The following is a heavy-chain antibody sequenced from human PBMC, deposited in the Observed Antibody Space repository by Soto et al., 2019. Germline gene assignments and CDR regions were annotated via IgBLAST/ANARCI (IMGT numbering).Heavy chain of an antibody. Sequence: QVRLVQSGAEVKKPGSSVKVSCEASGGTFSSYAVTWVRQAPGQGLEWMGGIIPIVTTPNYAQKFQGRLTISADKTTSTCYMEWSSLRSEDTGVYECAGVGYKLGSRYHYCGMDVWGQGTTVIVSS. CDR1: GGTFSSYA. CDR2: IIPIVTTP. V-gene: IGHV1-69*06. CDR3: AGVGYKLGSRYHYCGMDV. J-gene: IGHJ6*02. D-gene: IGHD5-18*01.